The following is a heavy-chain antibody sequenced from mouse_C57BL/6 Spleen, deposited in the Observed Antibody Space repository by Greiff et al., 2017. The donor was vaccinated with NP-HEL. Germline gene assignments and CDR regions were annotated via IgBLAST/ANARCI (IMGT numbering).Heavy chain of an antibody. D-gene: IGHD1-1*01. V-gene: IGHV1-4*01. CDR3: ARVGSSYVLYWYFDV. Sequence: QVHVKQSGAELARPGASVKMSCKASGYTFTSYTMHWVKQRPGQGLEWIGYINPSSGYTKYNQKFKDKATLTADKSSSTAYMQLSSLTSEDSAVYYCARVGSSYVLYWYFDVWGTGTTVTVSS. CDR2: INPSSGYT. CDR1: GYTFTSYT. J-gene: IGHJ1*03.